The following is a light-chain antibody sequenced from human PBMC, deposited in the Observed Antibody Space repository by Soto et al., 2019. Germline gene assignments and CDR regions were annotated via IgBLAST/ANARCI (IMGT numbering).Light chain of an antibody. V-gene: IGKV3-15*01. CDR2: VAS. CDR3: QQYSVWPLT. Sequence: EIVMTQSPATLSVSPGERATLSCRPSQSVSSNLAWYQQKPGQTPKLLIYVASTRATGIPASFSASGSGTELTLTVSSLQSEDFAVYYCQQYSVWPLTFGGGTKVE. CDR1: QSVSSN. J-gene: IGKJ4*02.